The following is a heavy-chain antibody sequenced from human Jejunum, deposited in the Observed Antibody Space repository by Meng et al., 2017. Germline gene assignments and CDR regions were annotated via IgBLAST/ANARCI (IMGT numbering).Heavy chain of an antibody. CDR2: IWYDGSKT. CDR3: ANRAWLES. D-gene: IGHD3-10*01. CDR1: GFTFRNYG. J-gene: IGHJ5*01. Sequence: QGDRVGFGGGVVQPGTSLRLSCAASGFTFRNYGMHWVRQAPGKGLEWVAVIWYDGSKTYYADSVKGRFSISRDNSKNTLYLQMSSLRVDDTAVYHCANRAWLESWGQGTLVTVSS. V-gene: IGHV3-33*06.